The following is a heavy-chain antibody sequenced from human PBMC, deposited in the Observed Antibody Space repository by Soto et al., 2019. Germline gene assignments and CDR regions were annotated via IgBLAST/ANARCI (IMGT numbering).Heavy chain of an antibody. Sequence: HPVGSLRLSCEASGFSIRDYWMHWVRQAPGEGLVWVSCINGDASSTTYADSVKGRFTISRDDAKNTVYLQMTSLRAEDTAVYFCARDRSYAMEVWGQGTRVTVSS. CDR2: INGDASST. CDR1: GFSIRDYW. V-gene: IGHV3-74*01. J-gene: IGHJ6*02. CDR3: ARDRSYAMEV.